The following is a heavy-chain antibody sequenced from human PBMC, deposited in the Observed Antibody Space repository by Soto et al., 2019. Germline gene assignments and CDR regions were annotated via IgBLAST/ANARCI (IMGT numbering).Heavy chain of an antibody. CDR1: GYTFTGYY. D-gene: IGHD3-22*01. J-gene: IGHJ3*01. CDR3: ASSRLYYYDTSGLDASDV. Sequence: QVQLVQSGAEVKKNGASVKVSCRASGYTFTGYYMHWVRQAPGQGLEWMGWINPNSGGTNYAQTFQGWVTMTRDTSISTADMELSRLRSDDTAVYYCASSRLYYYDTSGLDASDVWGQGTMVTVSS. V-gene: IGHV1-2*04. CDR2: INPNSGGT.